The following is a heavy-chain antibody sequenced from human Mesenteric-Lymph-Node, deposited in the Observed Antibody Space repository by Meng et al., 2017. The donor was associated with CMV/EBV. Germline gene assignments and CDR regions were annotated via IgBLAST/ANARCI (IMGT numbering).Heavy chain of an antibody. D-gene: IGHD3-3*01. CDR1: GFTSISYS. Sequence: GGSLRPSCTASGFTSISYSMNWVRQAPGKGLEWISSISSSSDYIYYADSVKGRFTISRDNARNSLYLQMNNLRVEDAAVYYCVRKVGDYDCWSGYLGYYFDYWGRGTLVTVSS. V-gene: IGHV3-21*01. CDR2: ISSSSDYI. J-gene: IGHJ4*02. CDR3: VRKVGDYDCWSGYLGYYFDY.